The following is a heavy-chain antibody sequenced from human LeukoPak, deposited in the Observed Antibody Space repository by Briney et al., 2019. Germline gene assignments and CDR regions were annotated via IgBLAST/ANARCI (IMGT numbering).Heavy chain of an antibody. CDR3: ARANPLYCSSTTCLFDY. CDR2: INPNSGDT. J-gene: IGHJ4*02. Sequence: AGSVKVSCKASGYTFTGYYMHWVRQAPGQGLEWMGWINPNSGDTNYAEKVKGRFTITRDTSISTAHMELNRLRSEDTAVYYCARANPLYCSSTTCLFDYWGQGTLVTVSS. D-gene: IGHD2-2*01. V-gene: IGHV1-2*02. CDR1: GYTFTGYY.